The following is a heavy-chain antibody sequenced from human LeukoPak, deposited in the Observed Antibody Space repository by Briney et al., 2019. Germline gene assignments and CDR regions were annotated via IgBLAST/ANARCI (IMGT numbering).Heavy chain of an antibody. Sequence: GGSLRLSCAASGFSFSNHWMSWVRQSPGKGLEWVANIKQDGSEKYYVGSVRGRFTISRDNAKNSLHLQMNSLTPEDTAVYYCVRAVTMTLVVNWHYFDYWGQRSLVTVSS. V-gene: IGHV3-7*01. CDR3: VRAVTMTLVVNWHYFDY. J-gene: IGHJ4*02. CDR2: IKQDGSEK. CDR1: GFSFSNHW. D-gene: IGHD4-17*01.